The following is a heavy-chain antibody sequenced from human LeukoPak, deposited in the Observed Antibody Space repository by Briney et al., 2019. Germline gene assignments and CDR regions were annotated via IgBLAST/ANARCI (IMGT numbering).Heavy chain of an antibody. V-gene: IGHV4-39*07. D-gene: IGHD3-3*01. J-gene: IGHJ4*02. CDR1: GGSISSSSYY. Sequence: SETLSLTCTVSGGSISSSSYYWGWIRQPPGKGLEWIGSIYYSGSTYYNPSLKSRVTISVDTSKNQFSLKLSSVTAADTAVYYCARERNLEWLFSAGTFEGLDYWGQGTLVTVSP. CDR3: ARERNLEWLFSAGTFEGLDY. CDR2: IYYSGST.